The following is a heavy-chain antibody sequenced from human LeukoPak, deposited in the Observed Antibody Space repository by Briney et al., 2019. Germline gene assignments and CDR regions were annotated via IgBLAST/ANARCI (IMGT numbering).Heavy chain of an antibody. V-gene: IGHV1-69*04. J-gene: IGHJ5*02. D-gene: IGHD4-17*01. CDR3: ASSLDYGDYQNWFDP. CDR1: GGTFSSYA. CDR2: IIPILGIA. Sequence: SVKVSCKASGGTFSSYAISRVRQAPGQGREWMGRIIPILGIANYAQKFQGRVTITADKSTSTAYMELSSLRSEDTAVYYCASSLDYGDYQNWFDPWGQGTLVTVSS.